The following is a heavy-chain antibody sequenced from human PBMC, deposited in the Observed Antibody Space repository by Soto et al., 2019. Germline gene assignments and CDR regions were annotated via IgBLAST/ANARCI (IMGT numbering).Heavy chain of an antibody. Sequence: PGGSLRLSCAASGFSFSSFWMSWVRQAPGRGLEWVANVKQDGSEKYYVDSVKGRFTISRDNAKNSVYLQMNSLRAEDTAVYYCARGSSGWYVFDYWGQGTLVTVSS. D-gene: IGHD6-19*01. CDR2: VKQDGSEK. CDR3: ARGSSGWYVFDY. CDR1: GFSFSSFW. J-gene: IGHJ4*02. V-gene: IGHV3-7*05.